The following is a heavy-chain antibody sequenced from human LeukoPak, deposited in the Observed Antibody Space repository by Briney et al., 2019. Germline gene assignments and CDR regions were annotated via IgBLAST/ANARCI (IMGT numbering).Heavy chain of an antibody. Sequence: PSETLSLTCAVYGGSFSGYYWSWIRQPPGKGLEWIGEINDSGSTNYNPSLKSRVTISVDTSKNQFSLKLTSVTAADTAVYYCARTGRYCSSTSCYAIDIWGQGTMVTVSS. D-gene: IGHD2-2*01. J-gene: IGHJ3*02. CDR1: GGSFSGYY. V-gene: IGHV4-34*01. CDR3: ARTGRYCSSTSCYAIDI. CDR2: INDSGST.